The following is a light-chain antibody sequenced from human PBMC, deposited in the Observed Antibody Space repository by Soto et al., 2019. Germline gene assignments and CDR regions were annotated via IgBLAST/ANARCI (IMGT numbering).Light chain of an antibody. V-gene: IGKV1-9*01. CDR2: GAT. CDR1: QGISNY. Sequence: IQLTQSPSSLSASVGDRVTITSGASQGISNYLAWYQQKPGKTPRLLIYGATTLQSGVPSRFSGSGSGTDFALTISSLKPEDFATYYCQQLKSYVTFGKGTRLEIK. CDR3: QQLKSYVT. J-gene: IGKJ5*01.